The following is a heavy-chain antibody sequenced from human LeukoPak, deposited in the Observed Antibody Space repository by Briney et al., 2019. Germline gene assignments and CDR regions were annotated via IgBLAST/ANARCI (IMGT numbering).Heavy chain of an antibody. V-gene: IGHV4-39*07. D-gene: IGHD3-22*01. Sequence: KPSETLSLTCTVSGGSISSSSYYWGWIRQPPGKGLEWIGSIYYSGSTYYNPSLKSRVTISVDTSKNQFSLKLSSVTAADTAVYYCARAARIGSSGYYVQDFDYWGQGTLVTVSS. CDR2: IYYSGST. J-gene: IGHJ4*02. CDR1: GGSISSSSYY. CDR3: ARAARIGSSGYYVQDFDY.